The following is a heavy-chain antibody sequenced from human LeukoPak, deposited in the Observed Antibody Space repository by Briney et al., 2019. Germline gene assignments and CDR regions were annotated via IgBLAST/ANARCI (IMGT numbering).Heavy chain of an antibody. CDR1: GGSISSYY. V-gene: IGHV4-4*07. D-gene: IGHD3-10*01. CDR2: IYTSGST. J-gene: IGHJ3*01. Sequence: PSETLSLTCTVSGGSISSYYWSWIRQPAGKGLEWIGRIYTSGSTNYNPSLKSRVTMSVDTSKNQFSLQLSSVTAADTAVYYCARGPDYGSGSGAFDFWGQGTLVTVSS. CDR3: ARGPDYGSGSGAFDF.